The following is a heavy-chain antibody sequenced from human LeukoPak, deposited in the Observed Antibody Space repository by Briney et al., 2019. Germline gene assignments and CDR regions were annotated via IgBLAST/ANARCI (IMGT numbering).Heavy chain of an antibody. D-gene: IGHD2-2*01. CDR3: TRAPHPRCSSSGCYLDY. V-gene: IGHV3-49*04. CDR2: IQAKAYGGAT. CDR1: GFTFGDYA. Sequence: PGRSLRLSCSTSGFTFGDYAMSWVRQAPGPGLEWVGFIQAKAYGGATKYAASVNGRFSISRDDSQSIANLQMNDLKTEDTAVYYCTRAPHPRCSSSGCYLDYWGQGTLVTVSS. J-gene: IGHJ4*02.